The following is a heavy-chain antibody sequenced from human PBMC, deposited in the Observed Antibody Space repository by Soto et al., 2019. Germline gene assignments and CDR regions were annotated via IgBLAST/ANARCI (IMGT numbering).Heavy chain of an antibody. J-gene: IGHJ4*02. CDR1: GFAFSSYS. D-gene: IGHD3-3*01. Sequence: EVQLVESGGGFLPPGGSLRLSCAASGFAFSSYSMHWVRQAPGKGLEWVSYISSSGTTIYSADSVKGRFTISRDNAKNSLYLQINSVRAEDTAVYYCVRDSRSTIFGVDLNVDYWGQGTLVTVSS. CDR3: VRDSRSTIFGVDLNVDY. V-gene: IGHV3-48*01. CDR2: ISSSGTTI.